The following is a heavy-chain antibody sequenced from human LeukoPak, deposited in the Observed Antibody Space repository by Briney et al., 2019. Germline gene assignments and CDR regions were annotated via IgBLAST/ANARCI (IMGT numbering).Heavy chain of an antibody. J-gene: IGHJ4*02. CDR2: IYYSGII. D-gene: IGHD1-7*01. CDR3: ARHVIGTYDH. CDR1: RVSLSAYY. Sequence: SETLSLTCTVSRVSLSAYYWSWIRQSPGKGLEWIGYIYYSGIISYNPSLKSRVTISVDTSSNQFSLKLSSVTAADTAVYYCARHVIGTYDHWGQGTLVTVSS. V-gene: IGHV4-59*08.